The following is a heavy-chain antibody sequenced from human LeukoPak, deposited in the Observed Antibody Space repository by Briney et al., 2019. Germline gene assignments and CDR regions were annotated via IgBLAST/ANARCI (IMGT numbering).Heavy chain of an antibody. CDR1: GFTFSTYY. Sequence: GGSLRLSCAASGFTFSTYYLTWVRQAPGKGLEWVSAISGSGGSTYYADSVKGRFTISRDNSKNTLYLQMNSLRAEDTAVYYCAKDLAEMATIIDYWGQGTLVTVSS. V-gene: IGHV3-23*01. CDR3: AKDLAEMATIIDY. CDR2: ISGSGGST. D-gene: IGHD5-24*01. J-gene: IGHJ4*02.